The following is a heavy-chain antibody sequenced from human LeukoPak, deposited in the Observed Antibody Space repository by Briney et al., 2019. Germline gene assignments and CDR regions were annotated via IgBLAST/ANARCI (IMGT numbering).Heavy chain of an antibody. D-gene: IGHD5-18*01. CDR2: IYYSGST. J-gene: IGHJ6*03. V-gene: IGHV4-59*01. Sequence: SETLSLTCTVSGGSISSYYWSWIRQPPGKGLEWIGYIYYSGSTNYNPSLKSRVTISVDMSKNQFSLKLSSVTATDTAVYYCARTTEGGYTYDYFYYYYMDVWGKGTTVTISS. CDR3: ARTTEGGYTYDYFYYYYMDV. CDR1: GGSISSYY.